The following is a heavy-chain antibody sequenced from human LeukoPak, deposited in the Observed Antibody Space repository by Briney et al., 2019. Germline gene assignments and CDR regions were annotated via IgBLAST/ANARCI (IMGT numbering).Heavy chain of an antibody. J-gene: IGHJ4*02. CDR1: GFTFDDYG. D-gene: IGHD2-15*01. CDR3: ARSVAASRDY. V-gene: IGHV3-20*04. CDR2: INWNGGTT. Sequence: GGSLRLSCAASGFTFDDYGMSWVRQAQGKGVVWVFCINWNGGTTGYADSVNGRFTISRDNAKNSLYLQMNSLRAEDTALYYCARSVAASRDYWGQGTLVTVSS.